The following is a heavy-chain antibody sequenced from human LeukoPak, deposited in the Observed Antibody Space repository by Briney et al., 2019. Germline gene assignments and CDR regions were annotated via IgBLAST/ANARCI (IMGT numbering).Heavy chain of an antibody. V-gene: IGHV4-34*01. J-gene: IGHJ5*02. CDR2: INHSGST. D-gene: IGHD3-9*01. CDR3: ASRELYDILTGPSP. Sequence: PSETLSLTCAVYGGSFSGYYWSWIRQPPGKGLEWSGEINHSGSTNYNPSPKSRVTISVDTSKNQFSLKLSSVTAADTAVYYCASRELYDILTGPSPWGQGTLVTVSS. CDR1: GGSFSGYY.